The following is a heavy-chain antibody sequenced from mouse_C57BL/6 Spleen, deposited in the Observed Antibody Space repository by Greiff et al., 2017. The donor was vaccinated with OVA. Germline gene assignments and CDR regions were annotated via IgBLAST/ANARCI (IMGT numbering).Heavy chain of an antibody. J-gene: IGHJ3*01. Sequence: QVQLKESGAELVKPGASVKLSCKASGYTFTESTIHWVKQRSGQGLEWIGWFYPGSGSIKYNEKFKDKATLTADKSSSTVYMELSRLTSEDSAVYFCARHEEDYYGSSSAWFAYWGQGTLVTVSA. CDR2: FYPGSGSI. CDR1: GYTFTEST. CDR3: ARHEEDYYGSSSAWFAY. D-gene: IGHD1-1*01. V-gene: IGHV1-62-2*01.